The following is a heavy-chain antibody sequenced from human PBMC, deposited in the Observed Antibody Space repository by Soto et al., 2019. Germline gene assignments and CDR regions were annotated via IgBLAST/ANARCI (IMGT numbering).Heavy chain of an antibody. CDR1: GGTFSSYA. CDR3: ARDRGPSSGYYPYWFDP. D-gene: IGHD3-22*01. J-gene: IGHJ5*02. V-gene: IGHV1-69*12. Sequence: QVQLVQSGAEVKKPGSSVKVSCKASGGTFSSYAITWVRQAPGQGLEWMGGIIPIFGTANYAQKFQGRVTITADESTSPAYMELGSLGSEDTAGYYWARDRGPSSGYYPYWFDPWGQGTLVTVSS. CDR2: IIPIFGTA.